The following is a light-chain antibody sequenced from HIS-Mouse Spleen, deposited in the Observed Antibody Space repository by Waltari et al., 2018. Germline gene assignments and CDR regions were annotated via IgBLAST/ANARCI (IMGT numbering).Light chain of an antibody. CDR3: GTWDSSLSAGV. CDR1: SSNIGNNY. V-gene: IGLV1-51*01. Sequence: QSVLTQPPSVSAAPGQKVTISCSGSSSNIGNNYVSWYQQLPGPSPNLPIYDNNDRPSGIPDRFSGSKSGTSATRGITGLQTGDEADYYCGTWDSSLSAGVFGGGTKLTVL. CDR2: DNN. J-gene: IGLJ2*01.